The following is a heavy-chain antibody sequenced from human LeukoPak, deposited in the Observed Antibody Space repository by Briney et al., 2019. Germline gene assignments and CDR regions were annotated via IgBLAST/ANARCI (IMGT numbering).Heavy chain of an antibody. Sequence: SGGSLRLSCAASGFTFSDYSMNWVRQTPRKGLEWVSCISGSGSYIYYADSVKGRFTISRDNAKNSLHLQVNSLRAEDTAVYYCVRERFHGSGAPKFDFWGQGTLVTVSS. CDR2: ISGSGSYI. CDR1: GFTFSDYS. CDR3: VRERFHGSGAPKFDF. V-gene: IGHV3-21*06. D-gene: IGHD3-10*01. J-gene: IGHJ4*02.